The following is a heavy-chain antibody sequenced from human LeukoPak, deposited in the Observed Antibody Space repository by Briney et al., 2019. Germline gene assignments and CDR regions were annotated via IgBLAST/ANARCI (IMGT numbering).Heavy chain of an antibody. CDR2: IYYSGST. D-gene: IGHD4-17*01. J-gene: IGHJ4*02. CDR1: GGSISSYY. Sequence: PSETLSLTCTVSGGSISSYYWSWIRQPPGKGLEWIGYIYYSGSTNYSPSLKSRVTISVDTSKNQFSLKLSSVTAADTAVYYCAREMGTTVTDYFDYWGQGTLVTVSS. CDR3: AREMGTTVTDYFDY. V-gene: IGHV4-59*12.